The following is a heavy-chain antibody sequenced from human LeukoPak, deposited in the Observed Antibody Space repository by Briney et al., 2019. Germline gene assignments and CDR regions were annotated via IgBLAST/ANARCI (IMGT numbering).Heavy chain of an antibody. CDR2: ISAYNGNT. D-gene: IGHD3-22*01. Sequence: ASAKVSCKASGYTFTSYGISWVRQAPGQGLEWMGWISAYNGNTNYAQKLQGRVTMTTDTSTSTAYMELRSLRSDDTAVYYCARESMNYYDSSGGGYWGQGTLVTVSS. V-gene: IGHV1-18*01. CDR1: GYTFTSYG. J-gene: IGHJ4*02. CDR3: ARESMNYYDSSGGGY.